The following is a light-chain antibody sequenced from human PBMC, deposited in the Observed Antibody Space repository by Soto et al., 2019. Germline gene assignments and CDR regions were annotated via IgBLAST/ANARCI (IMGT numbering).Light chain of an antibody. V-gene: IGKV1-39*01. Sequence: DIQMTQSPSSLSASVGDRVTITCRASQSISSYLNWYQHKSGKAPKLLIYAASSLQSGVPSRFSGSGSGTDFTLTISSLQPEDFATYYCQQTYSTPYTFGQGTKLEIK. CDR3: QQTYSTPYT. CDR2: AAS. J-gene: IGKJ2*01. CDR1: QSISSY.